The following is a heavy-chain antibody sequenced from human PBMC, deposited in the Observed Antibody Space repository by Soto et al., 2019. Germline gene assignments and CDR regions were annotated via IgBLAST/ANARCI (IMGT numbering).Heavy chain of an antibody. J-gene: IGHJ5*02. CDR1: GYTFTSYY. CDR2: INPSGGST. D-gene: IGHD2-15*01. Sequence: ASVKVSCKAFGYTFTSYYMHWVRQAPGQGLEWMGIINPSGGSTSYAQKFQGRVTMTRDTSTSTVYMELSSLRSEDTAVYYCARGVDCSGGSCYEDFNWFDPWGQGTLVTVAS. V-gene: IGHV1-46*01. CDR3: ARGVDCSGGSCYEDFNWFDP.